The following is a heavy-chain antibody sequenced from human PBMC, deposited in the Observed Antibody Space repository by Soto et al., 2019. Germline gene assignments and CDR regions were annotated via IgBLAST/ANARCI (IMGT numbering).Heavy chain of an antibody. CDR3: ARAFRDYYDRSAYLDY. CDR2: IYYSGST. Sequence: SETLSLTCTVSGGSISSGDYYWTWIRQPPGRGLEWIGYIYYSGSTYYNPSLKSRITISVDTSKSQFSLKLSSVTAADTAVYYCARAFRDYYDRSAYLDYWGQGILVTVSS. J-gene: IGHJ4*02. V-gene: IGHV4-30-4*01. D-gene: IGHD3-22*01. CDR1: GGSISSGDYY.